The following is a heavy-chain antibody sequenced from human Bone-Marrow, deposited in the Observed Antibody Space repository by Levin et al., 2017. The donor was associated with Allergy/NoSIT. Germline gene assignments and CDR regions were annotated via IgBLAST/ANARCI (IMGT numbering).Heavy chain of an antibody. CDR2: ISYDGSKR. Sequence: GGSLRLSCAASGFTFSRNGMHWVRQAPGKGPEWVSVISYDGSKRYYADFAKGRFTISRDNSKNTLHLQMDSLRAEDTAMYYCAKDLAVRGSGGLDPWGQGTLVTVSS. CDR3: AKDLAVRGSGGLDP. V-gene: IGHV3-30*18. D-gene: IGHD2-21*01. CDR1: GFTFSRNG. J-gene: IGHJ5*02.